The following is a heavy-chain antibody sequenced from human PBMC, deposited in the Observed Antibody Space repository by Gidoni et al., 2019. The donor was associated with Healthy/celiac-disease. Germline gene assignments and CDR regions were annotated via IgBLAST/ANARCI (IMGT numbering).Heavy chain of an antibody. CDR3: ARGEVATTVWTNWFDP. D-gene: IGHD5-12*01. Sequence: EVQLVESGGGLVQPGGSLRLSCAASGFTFSSYEMNWVRPAPGKGLEWVSYISSSGSTIYYADSVKGRFTISRDNAKNSLYLQMNSLRAEDTAVYYCARGEVATTVWTNWFDPWGQGTLVTVSS. V-gene: IGHV3-48*03. J-gene: IGHJ5*02. CDR1: GFTFSSYE. CDR2: ISSSGSTI.